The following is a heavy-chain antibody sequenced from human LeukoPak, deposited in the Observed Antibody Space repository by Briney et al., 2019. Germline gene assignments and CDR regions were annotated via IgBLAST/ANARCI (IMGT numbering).Heavy chain of an antibody. Sequence: GGSLRLSCAASGFTFSSYSVNWVRQAPGKGLEWVSSISSSGSYIYYADSVKGRFTISRDNAKNSLYLQMNSLRAEDTAVYYCARGPSLYYYDSSGYPYYFDYWGQGTLVTVSS. V-gene: IGHV3-21*01. D-gene: IGHD3-22*01. CDR2: ISSSGSYI. CDR3: ARGPSLYYYDSSGYPYYFDY. J-gene: IGHJ4*02. CDR1: GFTFSSYS.